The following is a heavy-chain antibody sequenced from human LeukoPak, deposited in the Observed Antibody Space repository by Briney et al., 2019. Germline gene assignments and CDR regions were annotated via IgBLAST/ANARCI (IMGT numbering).Heavy chain of an antibody. CDR1: GFTFSSYA. Sequence: GGSLRLSCAASGFTFSSYAMHWVRQAPGKGLEWVAVISYDGSNKYYADSVKGRFTLSRDNSKNTLYLQMNSLRAEDTAVYYCASNYVHYYYYYGMDVWGQGTTVTVSS. CDR2: ISYDGSNK. V-gene: IGHV3-30-3*01. D-gene: IGHD4-11*01. J-gene: IGHJ6*02. CDR3: ASNYVHYYYYYGMDV.